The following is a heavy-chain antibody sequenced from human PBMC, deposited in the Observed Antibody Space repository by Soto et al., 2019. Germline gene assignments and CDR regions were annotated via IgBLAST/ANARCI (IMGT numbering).Heavy chain of an antibody. CDR2: IYYTGTS. J-gene: IGHJ6*02. Sequence: QVELEESGPGLVKPSQTLSLTCSVFGASISDGDYYWGWIRQPPGKGLEWIGYIYYTGTSHYSPLLQSRVTMSVDRSRNQFSVQLSSVTAAATAVYYWARIVGFYYSGMDVWGQGTSVTVS. V-gene: IGHV4-30-4*01. CDR3: ARIVGFYYSGMDV. CDR1: GASISDGDYY. D-gene: IGHD3-10*01.